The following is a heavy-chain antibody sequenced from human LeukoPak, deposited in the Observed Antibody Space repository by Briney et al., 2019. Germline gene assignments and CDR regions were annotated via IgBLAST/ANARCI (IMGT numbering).Heavy chain of an antibody. CDR2: IYHSGST. V-gene: IGHV4-30-2*01. J-gene: IGHJ4*02. CDR1: GGSVSSGGYS. CDR3: ARVGSSGWYYFDY. D-gene: IGHD6-13*01. Sequence: SETLSLTCAVSGGSVSSGGYSWSWIRQPPGKGLEWIGYIYHSGSTYYNPSLKSRATISVDRSKNQFSLKLSSVAAADTAVYYCARVGSSGWYYFDYWGQGTLVTVSS.